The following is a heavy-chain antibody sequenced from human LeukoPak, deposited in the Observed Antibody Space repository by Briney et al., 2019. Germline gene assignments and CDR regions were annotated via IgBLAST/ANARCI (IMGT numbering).Heavy chain of an antibody. D-gene: IGHD2-15*01. Sequence: PGGSLRLSCAASGFTFSSYSMNWVRQAPGKGLEWVSFISSSSSYIYYADSVKGRFTISRDNAKNSLYLQMNSLRAEDTAVYYCARERGYCSGGSCYSGFDYWGQGTLVTVSS. V-gene: IGHV3-21*01. CDR3: ARERGYCSGGSCYSGFDY. CDR1: GFTFSSYS. J-gene: IGHJ4*02. CDR2: ISSSSSYI.